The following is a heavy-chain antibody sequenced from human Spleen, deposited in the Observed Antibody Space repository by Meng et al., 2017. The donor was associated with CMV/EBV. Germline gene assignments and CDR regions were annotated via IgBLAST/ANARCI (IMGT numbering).Heavy chain of an antibody. J-gene: IGHJ4*02. CDR2: ISAYNANT. CDR1: GYNFVTFG. Sequence: ASVKVSCKASGYNFVTFGISWVRQAPGQGLEWMGRISAYNANTNYAQKLQGRVTMTADTSTSTAYMELSSLRSEDTAVYYCARGGAMVRGVIIGPTYDYWGQGTLVTVSS. D-gene: IGHD3-10*01. CDR3: ARGGAMVRGVIIGPTYDY. V-gene: IGHV1-18*01.